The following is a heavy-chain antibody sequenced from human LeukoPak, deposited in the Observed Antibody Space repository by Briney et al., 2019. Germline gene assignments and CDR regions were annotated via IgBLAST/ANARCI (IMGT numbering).Heavy chain of an antibody. CDR3: ASTFPYCSDDDCAL. CDR2: IHPDGSAQ. D-gene: IGHD2-15*01. Sequence: GGPLRLAFVASGVAIRNSWMSWVPQAPGKGLEGVANIHPDGSAQNYVDSVRGGFAIPRDNAKNSFYWKINNLRTKDRDVFYCASTFPYCSDDDCALGGEGTLVTVSS. J-gene: IGHJ1*01. CDR1: GVAIRNSW. V-gene: IGHV3-7*01.